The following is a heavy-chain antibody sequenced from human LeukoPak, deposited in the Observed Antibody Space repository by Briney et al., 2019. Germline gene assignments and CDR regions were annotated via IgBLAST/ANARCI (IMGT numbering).Heavy chain of an antibody. V-gene: IGHV3-15*01. J-gene: IGHJ4*02. CDR1: GFTFSDAW. CDR2: IKSKADGGTT. Sequence: TSGGSLRLSCAASGFTFSDAWMTWVRQAPGKGLEWVGRIKSKADGGTTDYAAPVKGRFTISRDDSENTLYLQMSSLKTEDTAVYYCTTDISAVLLWGQGTPVTVSS. D-gene: IGHD1-14*01. CDR3: TTDISAVLL.